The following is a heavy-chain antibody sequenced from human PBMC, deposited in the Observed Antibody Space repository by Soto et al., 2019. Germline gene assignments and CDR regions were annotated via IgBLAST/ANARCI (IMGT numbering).Heavy chain of an antibody. V-gene: IGHV4-30-4*01. CDR3: ARVIAPGYWFDP. Sequence: QVQLQESGPGLVKPSQTLSLTCTVSGGSISSGDYYWSWIRQPPGKGLEWIGYIYYSGSTYYNPSLKRRVTISVDTSRYQFSLKLSSVTAADTAVYYCARVIAPGYWFDPWGQGTLVTVSS. J-gene: IGHJ5*02. CDR1: GGSISSGDYY. D-gene: IGHD6-25*01. CDR2: IYYSGST.